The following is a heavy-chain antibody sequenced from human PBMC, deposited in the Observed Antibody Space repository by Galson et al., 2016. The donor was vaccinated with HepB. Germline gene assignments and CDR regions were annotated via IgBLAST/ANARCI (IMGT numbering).Heavy chain of an antibody. V-gene: IGHV5-51*01. CDR1: GSSFSHYW. D-gene: IGHD2-8*02. CDR3: ARHQCTSATCHPGNWFDP. CDR2: IYPSDSDT. J-gene: IGHJ5*02. Sequence: QSGAEVKKPGESLKISCKGSGSSFSHYWIAWVRQMPGKGLEWMGIIYPSDSDTRNNPSFQGQVTISADKSIRTAYLRWRSLKASDTATYYCARHQCTSATCHPGNWFDPWGQGTVVTVSS.